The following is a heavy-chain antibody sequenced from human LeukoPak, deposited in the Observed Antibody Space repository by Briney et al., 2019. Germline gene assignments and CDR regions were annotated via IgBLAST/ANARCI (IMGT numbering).Heavy chain of an antibody. CDR1: GGSFSGYY. CDR2: IYTSGST. J-gene: IGHJ6*03. Sequence: PSETLSLTCAVYGGSFSGYYWSWIRQPAGKGLEWIGRIYTSGSTNYNPSLKSRVTMSVDTSKNQFSLKLSSVTAADTAVYYCAREGIAVNYYMDVWGKGTTVTVSS. CDR3: AREGIAVNYYMDV. V-gene: IGHV4-4*07. D-gene: IGHD6-19*01.